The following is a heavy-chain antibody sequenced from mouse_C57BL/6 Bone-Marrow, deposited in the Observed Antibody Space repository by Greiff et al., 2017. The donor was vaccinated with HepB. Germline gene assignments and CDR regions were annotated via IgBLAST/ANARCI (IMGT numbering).Heavy chain of an antibody. CDR1: GYAFTNYL. V-gene: IGHV1-54*01. J-gene: IGHJ4*01. Sequence: QVQLQQSGAELVRPGTSVKVSCKASGYAFTNYLIEWVKQRPGQGLEWIGVINPGSGGTNYNEKFKGKVTLTADKSSSTAYMQLSSLTSEDSAVYFCARRGPVVARCAMDYWGQGTSVTVSS. CDR2: INPGSGGT. CDR3: ARRGPVVARCAMDY. D-gene: IGHD1-1*01.